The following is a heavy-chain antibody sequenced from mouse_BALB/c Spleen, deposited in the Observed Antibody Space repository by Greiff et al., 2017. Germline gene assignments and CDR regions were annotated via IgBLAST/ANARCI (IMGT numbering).Heavy chain of an antibody. D-gene: IGHD2-12*01. CDR1: GYSFTSYW. V-gene: IGHV1-5*01. J-gene: IGHJ2*01. CDR3: TRGYDGDY. Sequence: VQLKQSGTVLARPGASVKMSCKASGYSFTSYWMHWVKQRPGQGLEWIGAIYPGNSDTNYNQKFKDKATLTVDKSSSTAYMQLSSPTSEDSAVYYCTRGYDGDYWGQGTTLTVSS. CDR2: IYPGNSDT.